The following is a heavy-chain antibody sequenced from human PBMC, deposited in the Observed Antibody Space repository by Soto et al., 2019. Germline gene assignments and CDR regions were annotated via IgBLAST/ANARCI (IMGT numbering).Heavy chain of an antibody. J-gene: IGHJ4*02. V-gene: IGHV1-69*13. CDR2: IIPIFGTA. CDR1: GGTFSSYA. D-gene: IGHD3-10*01. Sequence: ASVKVSCKASGGTFSSYAISWVRQAPGQGLEWMGGIIPIFGTANYAQKFQGRVAITADESTSTAYMELSSLRSEDTAVYYCAREPTRYYGSGSRFDYWGQGTLVTVSS. CDR3: AREPTRYYGSGSRFDY.